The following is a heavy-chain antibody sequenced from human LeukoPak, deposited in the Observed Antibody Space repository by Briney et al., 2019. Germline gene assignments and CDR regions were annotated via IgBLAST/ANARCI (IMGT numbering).Heavy chain of an antibody. CDR2: MNPNSGNT. CDR1: GYTFTSYD. J-gene: IGHJ3*02. V-gene: IGHV1-8*01. Sequence: ASVKVSCKASGYTFTSYDINWVRRATGQGLEWMGWMNPNSGNTGYAQKFQGRVTMTRNTSISTAYMELSSLRSEDTAVYYCARGRSGSYARRHDAFDIWGQGTMVTVSS. D-gene: IGHD1-26*01. CDR3: ARGRSGSYARRHDAFDI.